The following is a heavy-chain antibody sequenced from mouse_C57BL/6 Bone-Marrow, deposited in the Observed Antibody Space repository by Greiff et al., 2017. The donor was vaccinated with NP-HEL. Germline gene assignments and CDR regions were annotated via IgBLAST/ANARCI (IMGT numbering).Heavy chain of an antibody. Sequence: VQLQQSGAELVRPGASVKLSCKASGYTFTDYYINWVKQRPGQGLEWIARIYPGSGNTYYNEKFKGKATLTAEKSSSTAYMQLSSLTSEDSAVYFCALKDGYYPDYWGQGTTLTVSS. V-gene: IGHV1-76*01. J-gene: IGHJ2*01. CDR3: ALKDGYYPDY. CDR1: GYTFTDYY. CDR2: IYPGSGNT. D-gene: IGHD2-3*01.